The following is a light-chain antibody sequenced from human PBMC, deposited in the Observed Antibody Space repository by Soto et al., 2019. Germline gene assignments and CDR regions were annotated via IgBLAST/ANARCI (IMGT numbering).Light chain of an antibody. CDR2: DIS. V-gene: IGKV3-11*01. Sequence: EFVLTQSPAILSLSPGERAILSCRASQSVAGSLAWYQQKPGQAPMLLIYDISTGAAAIPARFSGSGSGTDFTLTVSSLEPEDFALYYCQQRSNRITFGQGTRLEIK. J-gene: IGKJ5*01. CDR1: QSVAGS. CDR3: QQRSNRIT.